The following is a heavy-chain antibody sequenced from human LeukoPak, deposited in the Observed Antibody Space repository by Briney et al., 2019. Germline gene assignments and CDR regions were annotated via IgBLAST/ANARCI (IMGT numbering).Heavy chain of an antibody. CDR3: ARDYLGWFDP. J-gene: IGHJ5*02. Sequence: GGSLRLSCAASGFTFSSYSMNWVRQAPGKGLEWVSYISSSSTTTYYADSVKGRFTISRDNAKNSLYLQMNSLRAEDTAVYYCARDYLGWFDPWGQGTLVTVSS. V-gene: IGHV3-48*04. CDR2: ISSSSTTT. CDR1: GFTFSSYS.